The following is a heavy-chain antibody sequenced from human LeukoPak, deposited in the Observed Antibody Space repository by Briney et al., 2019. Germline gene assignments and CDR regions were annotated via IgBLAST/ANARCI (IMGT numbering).Heavy chain of an antibody. CDR3: ARLVSGSYADVFDI. V-gene: IGHV5-51*01. Sequence: GESLKISCKVSGYSFTNNWIGWVRQMPGKGLDWMGIIYPDDSETRCSPSFQGQVTISLDKSITTAYLQWSSLKASDTAMYYCARLVSGSYADVFDIWGQGTMVTVSS. CDR2: IYPDDSET. D-gene: IGHD1-26*01. CDR1: GYSFTNNW. J-gene: IGHJ3*02.